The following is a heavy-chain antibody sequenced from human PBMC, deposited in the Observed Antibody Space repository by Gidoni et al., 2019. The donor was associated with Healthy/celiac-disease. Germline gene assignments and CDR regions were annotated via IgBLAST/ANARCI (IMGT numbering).Heavy chain of an antibody. Sequence: EVQLVETGGGLIQPGGSLRLSCAASGFTVSSNYMSWVRQAPGKGLEWVSVIYSGGSTYYADSVKGRFTISRDNSKNTLYLQMNSLRAEDTAVYYCARVGRGFLEWLSYYYYYGMDVWGQGTTVTVSS. CDR1: GFTVSSNY. CDR2: IYSGGST. J-gene: IGHJ6*02. D-gene: IGHD3-3*01. CDR3: ARVGRGFLEWLSYYYYYGMDV. V-gene: IGHV3-53*02.